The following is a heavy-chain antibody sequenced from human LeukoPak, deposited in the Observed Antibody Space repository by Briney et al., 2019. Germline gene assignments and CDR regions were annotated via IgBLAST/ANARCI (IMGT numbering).Heavy chain of an antibody. CDR1: GFTFSSYA. CDR3: ANMFRGVSTDY. V-gene: IGHV3-23*01. Sequence: GGSLRLSCAASGFTFSSYAMSWVRQAPGKGLEWVSAISSSGRSTYYADSVKGRFTISRDNSKNTLYLQMNSLRAEDTAVYYCANMFRGVSTDYWGQGTLVTVSS. J-gene: IGHJ4*02. CDR2: ISSSGRST. D-gene: IGHD3-10*01.